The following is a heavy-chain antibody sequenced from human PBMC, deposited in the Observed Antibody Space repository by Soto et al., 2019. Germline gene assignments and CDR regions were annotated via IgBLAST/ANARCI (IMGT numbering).Heavy chain of an antibody. J-gene: IGHJ4*02. CDR1: GFTFDDYA. CDR3: AKDRRNYYGSGIYFDY. D-gene: IGHD3-10*01. CDR2: ISWNSGSI. V-gene: IGHV3-9*01. Sequence: EVQLVESGGGLVQPGRSLRLSCAASGFTFDDYAMHWVRQAPGKGLEWVSGISWNSGSIGYADSVKGRFTISRDNAKNSLYLQMNSLRAEDTALYYCAKDRRNYYGSGIYFDYWGQGTLVTVSS.